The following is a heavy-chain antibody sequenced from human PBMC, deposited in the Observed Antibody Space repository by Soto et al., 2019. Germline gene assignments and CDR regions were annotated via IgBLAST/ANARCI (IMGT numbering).Heavy chain of an antibody. CDR2: IMGGGREGEK. CDR3: SRDHYGSGAI. CDR1: GFNFPFYG. Sequence: EVQLVESGGGLVQPGGSLRLSCAASGFNFPFYGMTWVRQAPGKGLEWVASIMGGGREGEKYYVDSVKGRFAISRDNAKSSLYLRMSCLRAEDTVRCLWSRDHYGSGAIWGQGTPVIVSS. D-gene: IGHD3-10*01. V-gene: IGHV3-7*01. J-gene: IGHJ4*02.